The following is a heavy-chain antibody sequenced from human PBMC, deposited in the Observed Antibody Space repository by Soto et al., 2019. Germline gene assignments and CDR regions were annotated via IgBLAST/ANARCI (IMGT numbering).Heavy chain of an antibody. D-gene: IGHD3-3*01. V-gene: IGHV4-39*01. Sequence: QLQLQESGPGLVKPSETLSLTCTVSGGSISSSSYYWGWIRQPPGKGLEWIGSIYYSGSTYYNPSLKSRVTISVDTSKNQFSLKLSSVTAADTAVYYCASTIFGVVIPRSFDYWGQGTLVTVSS. CDR2: IYYSGST. J-gene: IGHJ4*02. CDR1: GGSISSSSYY. CDR3: ASTIFGVVIPRSFDY.